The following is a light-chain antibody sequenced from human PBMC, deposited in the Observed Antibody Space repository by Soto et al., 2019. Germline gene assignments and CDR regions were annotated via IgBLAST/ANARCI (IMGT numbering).Light chain of an antibody. J-gene: IGLJ1*01. CDR3: SSYTARSTHV. CDR2: EVT. V-gene: IGLV2-14*01. Sequence: QSALTQPASVSGSPGQSVTICCTGTSSDVCGYNYVSWYQQHPGKAPKLLIFEVTSRPSWVSDRFSGSKSTNTASLTISGLQPDDEADYYCSSYTARSTHVFATGTRSPS. CDR1: SSDVCGYNY.